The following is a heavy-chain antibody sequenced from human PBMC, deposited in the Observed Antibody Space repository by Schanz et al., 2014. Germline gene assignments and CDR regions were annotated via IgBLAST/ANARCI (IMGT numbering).Heavy chain of an antibody. CDR3: ARHLPGGYNNHGWFDP. V-gene: IGHV4-59*08. CDR2: VHSSGST. J-gene: IGHJ5*02. Sequence: QVQLQESGPGLVKPSETLSLTCTVSGGSIRGYYCSWIRQPPGKGLEWIGYVHSSGSTNYNSSLKSRVTISVDPPKTKFSLRLSSVTAADTAVYYCARHLPGGYNNHGWFDPWGQGTLVTVSS. CDR1: GGSIRGYY. D-gene: IGHD4-4*01.